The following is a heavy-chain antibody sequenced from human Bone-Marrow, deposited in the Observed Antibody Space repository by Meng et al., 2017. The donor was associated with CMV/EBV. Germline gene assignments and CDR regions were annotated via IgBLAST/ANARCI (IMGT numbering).Heavy chain of an antibody. V-gene: IGHV1-2*02. D-gene: IGHD2-2*01. CDR3: ARTEGDIVVVPAAIGPPGMDV. Sequence: ASVKVSCKASGYTFTSYYMHWVRQAPGQGLEWMGWINPNSGGTNYAQKFQGRVTMTRDTSISTAYMELSRLRSDDTAVYYWARTEGDIVVVPAAIGPPGMDVLVQGPTVTVPS. CDR2: INPNSGGT. CDR1: GYTFTSYY. J-gene: IGHJ6*02.